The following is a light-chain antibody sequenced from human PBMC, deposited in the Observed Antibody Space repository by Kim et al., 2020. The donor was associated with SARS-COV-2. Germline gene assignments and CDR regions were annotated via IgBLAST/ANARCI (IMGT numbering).Light chain of an antibody. CDR2: WAS. CDR1: QSVLYSSNNKNY. J-gene: IGKJ2*01. Sequence: SATIKCKTSQSVLYSSNNKNYLAWYQQKPGQPPKLLIYWASTRESGVPDRFSGGGSGTDFTLTISSLQAEDVAVYYCQKYYSTPYTFGQGTKLEI. CDR3: QKYYSTPYT. V-gene: IGKV4-1*01.